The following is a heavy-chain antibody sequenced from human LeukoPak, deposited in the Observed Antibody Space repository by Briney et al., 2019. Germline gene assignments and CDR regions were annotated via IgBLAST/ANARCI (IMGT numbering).Heavy chain of an antibody. D-gene: IGHD6-13*01. CDR2: ISYDGSNK. CDR1: GFTFSSYG. Sequence: GGSLRLSCAASGFTFSSYGMHWVRQAPGKGLEWVAVISYDGSNKYYADSVKDRFTISRDNSKNTLYLQMNSLRAEDTAVYYCAKSAGQLATKQPMDYWGQGTLVTVSS. CDR3: AKSAGQLATKQPMDY. V-gene: IGHV3-30*18. J-gene: IGHJ4*02.